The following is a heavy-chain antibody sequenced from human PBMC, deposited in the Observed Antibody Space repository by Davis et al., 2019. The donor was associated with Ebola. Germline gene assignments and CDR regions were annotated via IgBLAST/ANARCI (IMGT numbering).Heavy chain of an antibody. CDR1: GYTFTRYG. J-gene: IGHJ4*02. CDR2: ISGYNGDT. Sequence: ASVKVSCKASGYTFTRYGISWLRQAPGQGLEWMGWISGYNGDTNHAQKFQDRVTMTTDTSTSTAYMELRSLRSDDTAVYYCARAAAYSGYVGSWGPGTLVTVSS. V-gene: IGHV1-18*01. D-gene: IGHD5-12*01. CDR3: ARAAAYSGYVGS.